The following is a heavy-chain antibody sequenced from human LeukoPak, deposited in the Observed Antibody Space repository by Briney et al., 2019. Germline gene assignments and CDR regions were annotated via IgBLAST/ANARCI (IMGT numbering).Heavy chain of an antibody. D-gene: IGHD3-10*01. CDR3: AKARMVRGVKGAQISHVIYYFGMDV. CDR1: GFTFSTYG. Sequence: GGSLRLSCAASGFTFSTYGMHWVRQAPGKGLEWVAVISYDGSNKYYGDSVKGRFTISRDNSQSTLYLQMNSLRDEDTAVYYCAKARMVRGVKGAQISHVIYYFGMDVWGQGTTVTVSS. J-gene: IGHJ6*02. CDR2: ISYDGSNK. V-gene: IGHV3-30*18.